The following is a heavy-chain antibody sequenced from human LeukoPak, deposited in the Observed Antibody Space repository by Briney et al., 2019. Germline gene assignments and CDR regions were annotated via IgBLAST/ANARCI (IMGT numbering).Heavy chain of an antibody. V-gene: IGHV3-23*01. Sequence: GGSLRLSCAASGFTFSSYAMSWVRQAPGKGLEWVSAISGSGGSTYYADSVKGRFTISRDNSKNTLYLQMNSLRAEDTAVYYCAKPHFWSGYSWLCWFDPWGQGTLVTVSP. CDR3: AKPHFWSGYSWLCWFDP. CDR1: GFTFSSYA. D-gene: IGHD3-3*02. J-gene: IGHJ5*02. CDR2: ISGSGGST.